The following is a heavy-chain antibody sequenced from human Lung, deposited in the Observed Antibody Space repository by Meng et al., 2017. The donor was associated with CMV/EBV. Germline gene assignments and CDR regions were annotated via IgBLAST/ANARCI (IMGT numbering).Heavy chain of an antibody. CDR2: IYGDDEK. J-gene: IGHJ5*02. CDR3: ARAAARPSDWFDP. V-gene: IGHV2-5*02. D-gene: IGHD6-6*01. CDR1: GFSLSTSGVG. Sequence: QITLKEAGPTPVKPTQTLTLTCTFSGFSLSTSGVGVGWIRQPPGKALECLAIIYGDDEKRYSPSLESRLTVTKDTSKNQVVLTMTNMVPVDTATYYCARAAARPSDWFDPWGQGTLVTVSS.